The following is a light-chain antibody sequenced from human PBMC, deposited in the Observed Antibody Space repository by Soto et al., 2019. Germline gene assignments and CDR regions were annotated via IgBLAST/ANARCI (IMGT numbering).Light chain of an antibody. V-gene: IGKV3-15*01. CDR3: QQYNNWLT. J-gene: IGKJ4*01. CDR2: GSS. Sequence: EIGMTQSQATLSVSRGERATLSRRASESLSSNLAWYHQKPGHAPRLLIYGSSTRATGIPARFSGSGSGTEFTLTISSLQSEDIALYYCQQYNNWLTFGGGTKVEIK. CDR1: ESLSSN.